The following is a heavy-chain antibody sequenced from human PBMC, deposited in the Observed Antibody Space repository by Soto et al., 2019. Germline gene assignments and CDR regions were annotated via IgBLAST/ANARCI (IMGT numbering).Heavy chain of an antibody. Sequence: ASVKVSCNASGGTFGSDAITWARQAPGQGLEWVGRIIPIFGTTNYAQNLQGRVTISADKSTLTSYMELHSLTSDDTALYYCARDRTDSGYYTNSLDPWGQGNQVTVSS. J-gene: IGHJ5*02. CDR1: GGTFGSDA. V-gene: IGHV1-69*06. D-gene: IGHD3-22*01. CDR3: ARDRTDSGYYTNSLDP. CDR2: IIPIFGTT.